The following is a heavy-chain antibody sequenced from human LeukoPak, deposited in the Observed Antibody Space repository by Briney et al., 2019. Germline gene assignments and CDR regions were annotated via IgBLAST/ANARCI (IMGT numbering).Heavy chain of an antibody. Sequence: GGSLRLSCAASGFTFSSCGMHWVRQAPGKGLEWVAVIWYDGINKNYADSVKGRFTISRDNSKNTLYLQMNSLRAEDTAVYYCANGGQEYFQHWGQGTLVTVSS. V-gene: IGHV3-33*06. J-gene: IGHJ1*01. CDR3: ANGGQEYFQH. CDR1: GFTFSSCG. CDR2: IWYDGINK. D-gene: IGHD3-16*01.